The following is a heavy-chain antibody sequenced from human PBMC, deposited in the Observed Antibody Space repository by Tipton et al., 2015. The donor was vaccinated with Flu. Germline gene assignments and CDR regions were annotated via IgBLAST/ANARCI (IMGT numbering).Heavy chain of an antibody. CDR3: AKVIPEKVAGLDY. Sequence: GSLRLSCATSGITLSTFAMSWVRQAPGKGLEWVSVISGGGANTYYADSVKGRFTISRDNSKNTLYLQMNSLRAEDTAIYYCAKVIPEKVAGLDYWGQGTLVTVSS. CDR2: ISGGGANT. J-gene: IGHJ4*02. CDR1: GITLSTFA. V-gene: IGHV3-23*01. D-gene: IGHD6-19*01.